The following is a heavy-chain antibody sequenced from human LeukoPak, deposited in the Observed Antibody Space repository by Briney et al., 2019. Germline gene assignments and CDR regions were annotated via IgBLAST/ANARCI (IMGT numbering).Heavy chain of an antibody. CDR2: IYYSGST. D-gene: IGHD3-10*01. V-gene: IGHV4-30-4*07. CDR1: GGSISSGGYS. Sequence: PSETLSLTCAVSGGSISSGGYSWSWIRQPPGKGLEWIGYIYYSGSTYYNPSLKSRVTISVDTSKNQFSLKLSSVTAADTAVYYCARESPYYYGSGSYYNPYFDYWGQGNLVTVSS. CDR3: ARESPYYYGSGSYYNPYFDY. J-gene: IGHJ4*02.